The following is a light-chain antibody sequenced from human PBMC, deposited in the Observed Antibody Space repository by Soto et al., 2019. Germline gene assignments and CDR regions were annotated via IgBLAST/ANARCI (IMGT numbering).Light chain of an antibody. Sequence: EIVLTQSPVTLSLSPGERATLSCMASQSVSSSSLAWYQQKPGQAPRLLIYGASSRATGIPDRFSGSGSGTDFTLTISRLEPEDFAVYYCQQHGSSPPWTFGQGTKVDIK. CDR3: QQHGSSPPWT. J-gene: IGKJ1*01. CDR1: QSVSSSS. CDR2: GAS. V-gene: IGKV3-20*01.